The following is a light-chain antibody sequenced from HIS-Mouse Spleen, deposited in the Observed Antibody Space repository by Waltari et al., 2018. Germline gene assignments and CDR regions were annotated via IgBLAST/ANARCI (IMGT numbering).Light chain of an antibody. CDR1: RSDVGIYNL. CDR3: CSYAGSSTWV. V-gene: IGLV2-23*01. CDR2: EGS. J-gene: IGLJ3*02. Sequence: QSALTQPASVSGSPGQSITLSCTGTRSDVGIYNLVSWYQQHPGKAPKLMIYEGSKRPSGVSNRFSGSKSGNTASLTISGLQAEDEADYYCCSYAGSSTWVFGGGTKLTVL.